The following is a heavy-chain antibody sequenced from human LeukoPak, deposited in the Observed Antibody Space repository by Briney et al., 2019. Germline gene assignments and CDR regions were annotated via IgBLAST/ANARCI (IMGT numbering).Heavy chain of an antibody. D-gene: IGHD1-26*01. CDR1: GYTFTSYY. V-gene: IGHV1-46*01. Sequence: ASVKVSCKASGYTFTSYYMHWVRQAPGQGLEWMGIINPSGGSTSYAQKFQGRVTMTRDMSTSTVYMELSSLRSEDTAVYYCARASAGLYSGSLSGPRGYFDYWGQGTLVTVSS. CDR2: INPSGGST. J-gene: IGHJ4*02. CDR3: ARASAGLYSGSLSGPRGYFDY.